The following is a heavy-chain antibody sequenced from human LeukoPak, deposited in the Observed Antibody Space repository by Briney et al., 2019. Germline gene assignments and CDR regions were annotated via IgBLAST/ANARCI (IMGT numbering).Heavy chain of an antibody. D-gene: IGHD5-12*01. CDR1: GFTFSDYY. V-gene: IGHV3-11*01. CDR2: ISSSGSTI. J-gene: IGHJ5*02. Sequence: GGSLRLSCAASGFTFSDYYMSWIRQAPGKGLEWVSYISSSGSTIYYADSVKGRFTISRDNAKNSLYLQMNSLRAEDTAVYYYARKGDIVATNWFDPWGQGTLVTVSS. CDR3: ARKGDIVATNWFDP.